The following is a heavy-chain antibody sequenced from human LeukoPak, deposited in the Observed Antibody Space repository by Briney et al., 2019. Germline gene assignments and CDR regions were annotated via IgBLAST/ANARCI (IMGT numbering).Heavy chain of an antibody. J-gene: IGHJ4*02. CDR1: GYTFTGYY. CDR2: INPNSGGT. Sequence: ASVKVSCKASGYTFTGYYMHWVRQAPGQGLEWMGWINPNSGGTNYAQKSQGRVTMTRDTSVSTAYMVLSRLRSDDTAVYYCAREWVYCSGCSCYSAPYFDYWGQGTLVTVSS. CDR3: AREWVYCSGCSCYSAPYFDY. D-gene: IGHD2-15*01. V-gene: IGHV1-2*02.